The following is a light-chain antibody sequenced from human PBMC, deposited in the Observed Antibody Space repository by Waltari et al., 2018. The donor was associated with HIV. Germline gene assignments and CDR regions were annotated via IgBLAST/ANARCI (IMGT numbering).Light chain of an antibody. CDR3: QKYNNAPRT. J-gene: IGKJ1*01. Sequence: DIQMTQSPSSLSASAGDSVTITCRASQCISNSLAWYHQKPGKVPKLLIYAASNLQSGVPARFSGSGSGTDFTLTISSLQPEDVATYYCQKYNNAPRTFGQGTKVEIK. CDR2: AAS. V-gene: IGKV1-27*01. CDR1: QCISNS.